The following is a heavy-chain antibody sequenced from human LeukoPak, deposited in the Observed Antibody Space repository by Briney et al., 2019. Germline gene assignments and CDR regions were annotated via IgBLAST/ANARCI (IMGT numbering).Heavy chain of an antibody. CDR3: ARGSVGTPPPFDY. Sequence: GGSLRLSCAASGFTFSSYAIHWVRQAPGKGLDWVALISYDGSSKYYADSVKGRFTISRDSSTLYLQMNSLRTEDTAVYYCARGSVGTPPPFDYWGQGTLVTVSS. D-gene: IGHD2-15*01. J-gene: IGHJ4*02. CDR1: GFTFSSYA. V-gene: IGHV3-30-3*01. CDR2: ISYDGSSK.